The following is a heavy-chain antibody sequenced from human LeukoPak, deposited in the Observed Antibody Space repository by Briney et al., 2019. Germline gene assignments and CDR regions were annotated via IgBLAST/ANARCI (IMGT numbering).Heavy chain of an antibody. V-gene: IGHV3-11*03. CDR2: ISSSSDYT. D-gene: IGHD3-9*01. Sequence: GGSLRLSCAASGLTFSDYHMSWIRQAPGKGLEWVSYISSSSDYTNYADSVKGRFTISRDNAKNSLYLQMNSLRAEDTAVYYCARRGYDILTGYYFDYWGQGTLVTVSS. J-gene: IGHJ4*02. CDR1: GLTFSDYH. CDR3: ARRGYDILTGYYFDY.